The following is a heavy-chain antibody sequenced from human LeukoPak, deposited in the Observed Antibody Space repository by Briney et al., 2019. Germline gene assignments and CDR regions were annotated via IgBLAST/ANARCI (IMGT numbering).Heavy chain of an antibody. CDR3: AGFFYDNSNAAFDI. D-gene: IGHD3-22*01. Sequence: SVKVSCKASGGTFSNYDFTFTSYAITWVRRAPGQGLEWMGGIIPIYGRADYPQKFQGRVTITADESTRTVTMQLSSLSSEDTAVYYCAGFFYDNSNAAFDIWGQGTVVTVS. CDR1: GGTFSNYDFTFTSYA. J-gene: IGHJ3*02. V-gene: IGHV1-69*13. CDR2: IIPIYGRA.